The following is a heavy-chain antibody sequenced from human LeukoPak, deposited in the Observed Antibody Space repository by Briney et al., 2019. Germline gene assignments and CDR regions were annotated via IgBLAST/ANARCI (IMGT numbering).Heavy chain of an antibody. Sequence: GGSLRLSCVASGFTFSRYWMHWVRQAPGKGLVWVSRINSDGRSTNYADSVKGRFSISRDSAENTLYLQMNSLRVEDTAVYYCVRGADTGYSSDSWGQGTLVTVSS. CDR1: GFTFSRYW. CDR3: VRGADTGYSSDS. J-gene: IGHJ4*02. CDR2: INSDGRST. D-gene: IGHD3-9*01. V-gene: IGHV3-74*01.